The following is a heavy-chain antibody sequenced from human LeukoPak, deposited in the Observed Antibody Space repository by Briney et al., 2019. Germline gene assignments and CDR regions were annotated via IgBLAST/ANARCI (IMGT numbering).Heavy chain of an antibody. CDR3: ARGTEQQGAMGHGGDY. D-gene: IGHD6-13*01. V-gene: IGHV1-69*01. CDR1: GGTFSSYA. J-gene: IGHJ4*02. CDR2: IIPIFGTA. Sequence: GSSVKVSCKASGGTFSSYAISWVRQAPGQGLEWIGGIIPIFGTANYAQKFQGRVTITADESTSTAYMELSSLRSEDTAVYYCARGTEQQGAMGHGGDYSGQGTLVTVSS.